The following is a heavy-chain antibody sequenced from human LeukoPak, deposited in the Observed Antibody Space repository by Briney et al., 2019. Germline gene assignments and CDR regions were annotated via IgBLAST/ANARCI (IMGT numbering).Heavy chain of an antibody. J-gene: IGHJ6*03. Sequence: SETLSLTCAVSGYSISNNYYWVWIRPPPGRGLEWIGSLYHSVSAYYNTSLRSRVSMSVDTSKNQFSLTLSFVTAADTAVYYCARQHDSYYYYYIDVWGSGTTVTVSS. CDR2: LYHSVSA. V-gene: IGHV4-38-2*01. CDR1: GYSISNNYY. CDR3: ARQHDSYYYYYIDV.